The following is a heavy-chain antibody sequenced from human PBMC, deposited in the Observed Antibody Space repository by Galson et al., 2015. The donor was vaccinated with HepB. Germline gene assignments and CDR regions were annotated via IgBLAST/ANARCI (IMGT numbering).Heavy chain of an antibody. CDR1: GLTFSTYV. D-gene: IGHD1-26*01. J-gene: IGHJ4*02. V-gene: IGHV3-23*01. Sequence: SLRLSCAASGLTFSTYVMSWVRQAPGKGLEWVSGIIGSGGKTYYADSVKGRFTISRDNSKNTLFLQMNSLRAEDTAVYYCAAQAWELEYWGQGTLVIVSS. CDR2: IIGSGGKT. CDR3: AAQAWELEY.